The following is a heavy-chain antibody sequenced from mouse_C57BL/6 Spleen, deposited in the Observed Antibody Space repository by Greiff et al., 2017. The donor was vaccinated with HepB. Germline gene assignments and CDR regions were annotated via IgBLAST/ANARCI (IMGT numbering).Heavy chain of an antibody. CDR2: IDPENGDT. CDR3: TIFYYGTFDY. D-gene: IGHD1-1*01. J-gene: IGHJ2*01. Sequence: EVQLRQSGAELVRPGASVKLSCTASGFNIKDDYMHWVKQRPEQGLEWIGWIDPENGDTEYASKFQGKATITADTSSNTAYLQLSSLTSEDTAVYYCTIFYYGTFDYWGQGTTLTVSS. CDR1: GFNIKDDY. V-gene: IGHV14-4*01.